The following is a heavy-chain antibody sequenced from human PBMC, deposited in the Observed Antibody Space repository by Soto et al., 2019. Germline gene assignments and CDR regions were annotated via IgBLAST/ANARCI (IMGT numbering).Heavy chain of an antibody. Sequence: QVHLVQSGAEVRKPGSSVRVSCKASGDTFTKYAISWLRQAPGQGLEWMGGIVPVFGRVTYAQRFQDRVSIIADKSTATSYLELTSLTGDDTAVYYWAGVASGSTWDYFDYWGQGTLVTVSS. CDR1: GDTFTKYA. V-gene: IGHV1-69*06. D-gene: IGHD2-2*01. CDR3: AGVASGSTWDYFDY. CDR2: IVPVFGRV. J-gene: IGHJ4*02.